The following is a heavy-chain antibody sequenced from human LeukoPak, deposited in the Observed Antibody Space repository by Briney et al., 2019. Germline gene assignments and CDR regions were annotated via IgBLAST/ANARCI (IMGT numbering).Heavy chain of an antibody. CDR3: ARSVYCTNGVCYKPFDY. J-gene: IGHJ4*02. D-gene: IGHD2-8*01. CDR2: INHSGST. Sequence: SETLSLTCAVYGGSFSGYYWSWIRQPPGKGLEWIGEINHSGSTNYNPSLKSRVTISVDTSKNQFSLKLSSVTAADTAVYYCARSVYCTNGVCYKPFDYWGQGTLVTVSS. CDR1: GGSFSGYY. V-gene: IGHV4-34*01.